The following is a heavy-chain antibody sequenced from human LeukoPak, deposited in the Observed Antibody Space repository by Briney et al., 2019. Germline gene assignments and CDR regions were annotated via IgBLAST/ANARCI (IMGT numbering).Heavy chain of an antibody. J-gene: IGHJ4*02. Sequence: GGSLTLSCAGSGFTFSSYAMSWVRQAPGQGLEWVSVISDSGDYTSYADSVRGRFTISRDNSRNTLYLQMISLRPEDTAVYYCAKDTSIGKYCTNGVCSPFDFWGQGTLVTVSS. CDR1: GFTFSSYA. CDR3: AKDTSIGKYCTNGVCSPFDF. V-gene: IGHV3-23*01. CDR2: ISDSGDYT. D-gene: IGHD2-8*01.